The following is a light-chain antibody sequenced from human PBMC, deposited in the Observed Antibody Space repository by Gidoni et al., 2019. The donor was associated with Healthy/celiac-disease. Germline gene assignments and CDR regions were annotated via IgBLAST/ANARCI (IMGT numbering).Light chain of an antibody. CDR3: QAWDSSTVG. V-gene: IGLV3-1*01. J-gene: IGLJ2*01. CDR2: QDS. CDR1: KLGDKY. Sequence: SYELTQPPSLSVSPGQTASITCSGDKLGDKYACWYQQKPGQSPVLVIYQDSKRPSGIPERFSGSNSGNTATLTISGTQAMDEADYYCQAWDSSTVGFGGGTKLTVL.